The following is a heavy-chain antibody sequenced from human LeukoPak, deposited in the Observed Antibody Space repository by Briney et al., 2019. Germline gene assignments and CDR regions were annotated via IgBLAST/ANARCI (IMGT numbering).Heavy chain of an antibody. CDR3: ARGGDFGYSYGGYYYMDV. J-gene: IGHJ6*03. V-gene: IGHV3-13*01. CDR1: GFTFSSYD. D-gene: IGHD5-18*01. Sequence: GGSLRLSCAASGFTFSSYDMHWVRQATGKGLELVSTSGTAGDTYYPGSVKARFTIAGENAKNSLYLQMNSLRAGDTAVYYCARGGDFGYSYGGYYYMDVWGKGTTVTVSS. CDR2: SGTAGDT.